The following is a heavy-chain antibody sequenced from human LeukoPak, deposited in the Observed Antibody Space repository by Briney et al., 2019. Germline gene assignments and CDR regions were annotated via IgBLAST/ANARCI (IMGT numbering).Heavy chain of an antibody. CDR1: GYTFTSYG. CDR2: ISAYNGNT. D-gene: IGHD6-19*01. Sequence: ASVKVSCKASGYTFTSYGISWVRQAPGQGLEWMGWISAYNGNTNYAQKLQGRVTMTTDTSTSTAYMELSSLRSEDMAVYYCARDSGQWLDNYYYYMDVWGKGTTVTVSS. J-gene: IGHJ6*03. CDR3: ARDSGQWLDNYYYYMDV. V-gene: IGHV1-18*03.